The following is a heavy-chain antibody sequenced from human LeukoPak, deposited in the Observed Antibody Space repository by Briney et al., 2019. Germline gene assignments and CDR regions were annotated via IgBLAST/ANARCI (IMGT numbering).Heavy chain of an antibody. V-gene: IGHV3-74*01. CDR1: GFIFSDHW. CDR2: INNDGSST. D-gene: IGHD3-3*01. Sequence: GGSLRLSCAASGFIFSDHWMHWVRQAPGKGLVWLSRINNDGSSTIYADSVKGRFTSSRDNAENTLFLEMSSLRVEDTAVYYCVRERNNFWSGHHSIFDSWGQGTLVTVSS. J-gene: IGHJ4*02. CDR3: VRERNNFWSGHHSIFDS.